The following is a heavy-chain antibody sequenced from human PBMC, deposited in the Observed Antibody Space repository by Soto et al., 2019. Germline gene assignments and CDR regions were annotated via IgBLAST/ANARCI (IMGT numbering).Heavy chain of an antibody. D-gene: IGHD3-3*01. V-gene: IGHV3-66*01. CDR2: IYSGGST. Sequence: GESLKISCAASGFTVSSNYMSWVRQAPGKGLEWVSVIYSGGSTYYADSVKGRFTISRDNSKNTLYLQMNSLRAEDTAVYYCAHYYDFWSGYLDYWGQGTLVTVSS. J-gene: IGHJ4*02. CDR3: AHYYDFWSGYLDY. CDR1: GFTVSSNY.